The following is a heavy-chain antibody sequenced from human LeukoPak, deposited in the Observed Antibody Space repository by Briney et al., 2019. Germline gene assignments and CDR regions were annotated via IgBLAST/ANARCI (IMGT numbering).Heavy chain of an antibody. Sequence: SETLSLTCSVSGYSFTSGHYWGWIRQPPGKGLEWIANIYHTGSAHYNPSLKSRVTISVDTSKNQFSLKVSSVTAADTAVYYCARCGTNNRGYHYMDDWGKGTTVTVSS. CDR3: ARCGTNNRGYHYMDD. CDR1: GYSFTSGHY. V-gene: IGHV4-38-2*01. D-gene: IGHD2/OR15-2a*01. J-gene: IGHJ6*03. CDR2: IYHTGSA.